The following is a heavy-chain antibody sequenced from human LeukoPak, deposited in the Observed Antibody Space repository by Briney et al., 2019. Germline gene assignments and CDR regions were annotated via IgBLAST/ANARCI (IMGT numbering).Heavy chain of an antibody. CDR3: AKWGTGNSSFDY. CDR2: ISGSGGST. D-gene: IGHD4-23*01. CDR1: GFTFRSYA. Sequence: GGSLRLSCAASGFTFRSYAMNWVRQAPGKGLEWVSAISGSGGSTYYADSVKGRFTISRDNSKNTLYLQMNSLRAEDTAVYYCAKWGTGNSSFDYGGQGTLVTVSS. V-gene: IGHV3-23*01. J-gene: IGHJ4*02.